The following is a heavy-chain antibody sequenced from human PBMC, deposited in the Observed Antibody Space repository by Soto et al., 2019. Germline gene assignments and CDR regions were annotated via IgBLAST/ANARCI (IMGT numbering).Heavy chain of an antibody. CDR3: ARDGYDGSGSPYPAY. CDR1: GGSMSEYF. V-gene: IGHV4-59*01. CDR2: VYYLGST. D-gene: IGHD3-10*01. J-gene: IGHJ4*02. Sequence: SETLSLTCTVSGGSMSEYFWSWIRQSPGKGPEWIGYVYYLGSTDYNPSLKSRVTISVDTSKRQFSLKLSSVTVADTAVYYCARDGYDGSGSPYPAYWGPGAQVTVS.